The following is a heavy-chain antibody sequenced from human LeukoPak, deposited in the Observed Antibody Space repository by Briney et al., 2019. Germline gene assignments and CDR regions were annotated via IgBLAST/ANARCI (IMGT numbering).Heavy chain of an antibody. V-gene: IGHV7-4-1*02. CDR3: ARGYKGFDY. Sequence: GASVKVSCKASGYTFTSYTMNWVRQAPGQGLEWMGWINTNTGNPTYGQGFTGRPVFSLDTSVSTAYLQISSLKAEDTAVYYCARGYKGFDYWGQGTLVTVSS. CDR2: INTNTGNP. J-gene: IGHJ4*02. D-gene: IGHD1-14*01. CDR1: GYTFTSYT.